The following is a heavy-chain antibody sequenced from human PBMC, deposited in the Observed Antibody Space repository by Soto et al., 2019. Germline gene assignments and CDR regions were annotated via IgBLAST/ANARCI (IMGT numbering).Heavy chain of an antibody. CDR1: GYSFSGYW. J-gene: IGHJ4*02. D-gene: IGHD3-22*01. CDR3: ARQIYDSDTGPNFQYYFDS. Sequence: PWESLKISCKGSGYSFSGYWLTWVRQKPGKGPEWMGRIDPSGSRTHYSPSFPGHVPISGTNSTTTVFLQLSSLRAADTAMYYCARQIYDSDTGPNFQYYFDSWGQGTPVTVTA. CDR2: IDPSGSRT. V-gene: IGHV5-10-1*01.